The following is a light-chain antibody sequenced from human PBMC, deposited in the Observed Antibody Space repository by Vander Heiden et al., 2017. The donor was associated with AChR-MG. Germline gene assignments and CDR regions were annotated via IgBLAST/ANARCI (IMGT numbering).Light chain of an antibody. V-gene: IGLV2-23*02. CDR2: EVS. Sequence: QSALTQPASVSGSPGPAITISCTGTSSDVGSYKFVSLYQQHPGKAPKVMIYEVSKRPSGISNRFSGSKSGNTASLTISGLQAEDEADYYCCSYTGSSTLYVFGTGTKVTVL. CDR1: SSDVGSYKF. CDR3: CSYTGSSTLYV. J-gene: IGLJ1*01.